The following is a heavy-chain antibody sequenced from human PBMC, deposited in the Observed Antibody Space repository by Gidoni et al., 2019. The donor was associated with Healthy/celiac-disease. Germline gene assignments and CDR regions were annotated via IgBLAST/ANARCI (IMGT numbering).Heavy chain of an antibody. J-gene: IGHJ3*02. CDR2: ITPSGGST. V-gene: IGHV1-46*01. D-gene: IGHD6-6*01. Sequence: QVQLVQSGAEVKKPGASVTVSCKASAFTFTSYYMHWVRQAPGQELEWMGIITPSGGSTSYEQKFQGRVTMTRDTSTSTVYMELSSLRSEDTAVYYCARDSPRRSRAARVAFDIWGQGTMVTVSS. CDR3: ARDSPRRSRAARVAFDI. CDR1: AFTFTSYY.